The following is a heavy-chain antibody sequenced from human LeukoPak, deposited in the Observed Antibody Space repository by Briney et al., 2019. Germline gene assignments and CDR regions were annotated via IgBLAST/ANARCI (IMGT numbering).Heavy chain of an antibody. CDR3: AKDPSSGAYYTGYFDY. Sequence: GRSLRLSCAASGFTFSNSDMHWVRQAPGKGLEWVAVILSDGSNKYYADSVKGRFTISRDNSKNTLYLQMNSLRPEDTAVYYCAKDPSSGAYYTGYFDYWGQGTLVTVSS. CDR2: ILSDGSNK. V-gene: IGHV3-30*18. J-gene: IGHJ4*02. CDR1: GFTFSNSD. D-gene: IGHD3-22*01.